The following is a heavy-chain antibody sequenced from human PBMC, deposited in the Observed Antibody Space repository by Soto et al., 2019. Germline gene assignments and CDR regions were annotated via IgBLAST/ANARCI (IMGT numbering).Heavy chain of an antibody. Sequence: SSETLSLTCTVSGGSISSGDYYWSWIRQPPGKGLEWIGYIYYSGSTYYNPSLKSRVTISVDTSKNQFSLKLSSVTAADTAVYYCARDWVVRGVMEPTPSYYYGMDVWGQGTTVTVSS. D-gene: IGHD3-10*01. CDR3: ARDWVVRGVMEPTPSYYYGMDV. J-gene: IGHJ6*02. CDR2: IYYSGST. V-gene: IGHV4-30-4*01. CDR1: GGSISSGDYY.